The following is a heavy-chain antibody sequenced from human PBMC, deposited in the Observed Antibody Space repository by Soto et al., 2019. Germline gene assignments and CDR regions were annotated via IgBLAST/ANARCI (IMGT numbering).Heavy chain of an antibody. CDR1: GGSISTYY. J-gene: IGHJ2*01. CDR3: ARHGGRYCSGGTCYIYWHFDL. CDR2: LYDSGST. V-gene: IGHV4-59*08. Sequence: QVQLQESGPGLVKPSETLSLTCTVSGGSISTYYWSWIRQPPGKGLEWIGYLYDSGSTDSNPSLKSRVTISVDTSKNQFSLKRSSVTAADTAVYYCARHGGRYCSGGTCYIYWHFDLWGRGTLVTVSS. D-gene: IGHD2-15*01.